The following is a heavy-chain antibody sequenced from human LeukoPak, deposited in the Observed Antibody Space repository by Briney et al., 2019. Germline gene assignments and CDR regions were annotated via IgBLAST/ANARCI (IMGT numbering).Heavy chain of an antibody. CDR2: VSQSGGA. Sequence: SQTLSLTCAVSGGSFTGYHWSWIRQTPGKGLEWIGEVSQSGGASYNPSLKSRVTISIETSKNHFSLKLNPLTAADTAMYYCAGSYGGNAVGPFDIWGQGTMVTASS. CDR1: GGSFTGYH. D-gene: IGHD4-23*01. V-gene: IGHV4-34*01. CDR3: AGSYGGNAVGPFDI. J-gene: IGHJ3*02.